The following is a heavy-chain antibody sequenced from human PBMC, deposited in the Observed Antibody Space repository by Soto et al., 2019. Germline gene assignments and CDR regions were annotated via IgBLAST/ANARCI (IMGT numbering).Heavy chain of an antibody. V-gene: IGHV3-23*01. CDR1: GFTFSSYA. CDR3: AKRRSLTKDIVVVPAAMRGPLFDY. D-gene: IGHD2-2*01. Sequence: GGSLRLSCAASGFTFSSYAMSWVRQAPGRGLEWVSAISGSGGSTYYADSVKGRFTISRDNSKNTLYLQMNSLRAEDTAVYYCAKRRSLTKDIVVVPAAMRGPLFDYWGQGTLVTVSS. CDR2: ISGSGGST. J-gene: IGHJ4*02.